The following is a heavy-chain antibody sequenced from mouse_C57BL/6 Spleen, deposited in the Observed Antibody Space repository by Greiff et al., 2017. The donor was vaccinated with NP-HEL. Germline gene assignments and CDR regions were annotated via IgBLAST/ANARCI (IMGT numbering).Heavy chain of an antibody. CDR2: IYPGDGDP. CDR1: GYAFSRSW. V-gene: IGHV1-82*01. J-gene: IGHJ4*01. Sequence: QVQLQQSGPELVKPGASVKISCKASGYAFSRSWMNWVKQRPGKGLEWIGRIYPGDGDPNYNGQFKGKATLTADQSSSTAYMQLSSLTSEDSAVYFCANYYGSSYYAMDYWGQGTSVTVSS. D-gene: IGHD1-1*01. CDR3: ANYYGSSYYAMDY.